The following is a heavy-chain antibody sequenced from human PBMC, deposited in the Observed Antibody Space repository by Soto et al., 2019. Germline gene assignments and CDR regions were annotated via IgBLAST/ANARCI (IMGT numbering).Heavy chain of an antibody. J-gene: IGHJ5*02. Sequence: ASVKVSCKASGYTFTSYAMHWVRQAPGQRLEWMGWINAGNGNTKYSQKFQGRVTITRDTSASTAYMELSSLRSEDTAGYYCARDRITMIVGNWFDPWGQGTLVTVSS. V-gene: IGHV1-3*01. CDR2: INAGNGNT. CDR1: GYTFTSYA. CDR3: ARDRITMIVGNWFDP. D-gene: IGHD3-22*01.